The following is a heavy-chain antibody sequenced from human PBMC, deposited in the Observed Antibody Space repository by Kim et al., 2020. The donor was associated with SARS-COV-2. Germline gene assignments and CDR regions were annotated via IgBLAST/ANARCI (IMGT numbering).Heavy chain of an antibody. Sequence: SETLSLTCAVSGGSISSGGYSWSWIRQPPGKGLEWIGYTYHSGSTYYNPSLKSRVTISVDRSKNQFSLKLSSVTAADTAVYYCARDGRNCTNGVCYSWF. CDR3: ARDGRNCTNGVCYSWF. J-gene: IGHJ5*01. D-gene: IGHD2-8*01. CDR1: GGSISSGGYS. CDR2: TYHSGST. V-gene: IGHV4-30-2*01.